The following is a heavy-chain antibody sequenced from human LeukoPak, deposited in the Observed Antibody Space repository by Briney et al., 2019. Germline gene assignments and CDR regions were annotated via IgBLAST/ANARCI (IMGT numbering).Heavy chain of an antibody. V-gene: IGHV3-21*01. Sequence: GGSLRLSCAASGFTFSSYSMSWVRQAPGKGLEWVSSISTSSSYIYYADSVKGRFTITRDNAKNSLYLQMSSLRAEDTAVYYCARVGEKAFHLWPEIDYWGQGTLVTVS. CDR1: GFTFSSYS. J-gene: IGHJ4*02. CDR3: ARVGEKAFHLWPEIDY. D-gene: IGHD5-24*01. CDR2: ISTSSSYI.